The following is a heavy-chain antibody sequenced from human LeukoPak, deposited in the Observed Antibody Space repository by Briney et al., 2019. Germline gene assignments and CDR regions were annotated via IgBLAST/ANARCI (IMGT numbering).Heavy chain of an antibody. Sequence: PGGSLRLSCAASGFTFSTYWMHWARQVPGKGLVWVSHISSDGNNMGYADSVKGRFTISRDNAKNTLYLEMNSLSVEDTAVYYCARDHVAPTPIDYWGQGILVTVSS. V-gene: IGHV3-74*01. CDR2: ISSDGNNM. CDR1: GFTFSTYW. J-gene: IGHJ4*02. CDR3: ARDHVAPTPIDY. D-gene: IGHD5-12*01.